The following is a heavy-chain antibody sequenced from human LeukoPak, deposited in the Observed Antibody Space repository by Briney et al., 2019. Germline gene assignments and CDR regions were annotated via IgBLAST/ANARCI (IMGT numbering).Heavy chain of an antibody. V-gene: IGHV4-34*01. CDR2: INHSGST. D-gene: IGHD2-2*01. CDR1: GGSFSGYY. Sequence: PSETLSLTCAVYGGSFSGYYWSWIRQPPGKGLEWIGEINHSGSTNYNPSLKSRVTISVDTSKNQFSLKLSSVTAADTAVYYCARDWAHVVVVPAAPMDVWGKGTTVTVSS. CDR3: ARDWAHVVVVPAAPMDV. J-gene: IGHJ6*03.